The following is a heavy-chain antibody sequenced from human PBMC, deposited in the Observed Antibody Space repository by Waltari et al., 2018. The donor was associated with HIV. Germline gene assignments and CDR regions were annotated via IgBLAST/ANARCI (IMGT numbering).Heavy chain of an antibody. Sequence: QVQLVESGGGVVQPGRSLRLSCAASGFTFSSYGMRWVRQAPGKGLEWVAVIWYDGSYKYYADSVKGRFTISRDNSKNTLYLQMSSLRAEDTAVYYCARDPAPYYDILTGYNAYYFDYWGQGTLVTVSS. CDR3: ARDPAPYYDILTGYNAYYFDY. J-gene: IGHJ4*02. CDR2: IWYDGSYK. CDR1: GFTFSSYG. V-gene: IGHV3-33*01. D-gene: IGHD3-9*01.